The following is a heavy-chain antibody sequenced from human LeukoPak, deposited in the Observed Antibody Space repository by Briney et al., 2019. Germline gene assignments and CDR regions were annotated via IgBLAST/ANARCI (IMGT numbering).Heavy chain of an antibody. J-gene: IGHJ4*02. D-gene: IGHD2-2*02. CDR1: GFTFSSYA. CDR2: ISGSGGST. CDR3: AKAGCSSTSCYTGLDY. Sequence: PGGSLRLSCAASGFTFSSYAMSWVRQAPGKGLEWVSAISGSGGSTYYADSVKGRLTISRDNSKNTLNLQMKSLRAEDTAVYYCAKAGCSSTSCYTGLDYWGQGTLVTVSS. V-gene: IGHV3-23*01.